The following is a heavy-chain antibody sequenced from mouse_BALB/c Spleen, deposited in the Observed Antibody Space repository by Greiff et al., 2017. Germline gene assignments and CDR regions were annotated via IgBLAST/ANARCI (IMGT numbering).Heavy chain of an antibody. CDR2: INPNHGGT. J-gene: IGHJ2*01. D-gene: IGHD1-1*01. CDR3: ARRYYGSSYYFDY. V-gene: IGHV1-18*01. Sequence: VHVKQSGPELVKPGASVKIPCKASGYTFTDYNMDWVKQSHGKSLEWIGDINPNHGGTIYNQKFKGKATFTVDKSSSTAYMELRSLTSEDTAVYYCARRYYGSSYYFDYWGQGTTLTVSS. CDR1: GYTFTDYN.